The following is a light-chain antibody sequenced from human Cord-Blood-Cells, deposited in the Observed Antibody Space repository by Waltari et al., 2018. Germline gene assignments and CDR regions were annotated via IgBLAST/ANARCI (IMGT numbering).Light chain of an antibody. Sequence: EIVLTQSPGTLSLSPGARPTLSCRASQSVSSSYLAWYQQKPGQAPRPLIYGASSRATSIPDRFSGSGSGTDFTLTISRLEPEDFAVYYCQQYGSSPMYTFGQGTKLEIK. CDR3: QQYGSSPMYT. CDR1: QSVSSSY. J-gene: IGKJ2*01. V-gene: IGKV3-20*01. CDR2: GAS.